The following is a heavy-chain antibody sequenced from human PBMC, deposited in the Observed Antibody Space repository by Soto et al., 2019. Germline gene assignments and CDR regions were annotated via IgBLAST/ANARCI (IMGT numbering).Heavy chain of an antibody. CDR1: EFTFSTYW. D-gene: IGHD6-19*01. V-gene: IGHV3-7*05. J-gene: IGHJ5*02. CDR3: AGGSGWESGT. Sequence: EVQLVESGGGLVQPGGSLRLSCAVSEFTFSTYWMTWVSQAPGKGLEWVANKKEDGGEKHYLESVRGRFTISRDNAKKPLYWEMNSLRADDTAVYYCAGGSGWESGTWGQGTLVTVSS. CDR2: KKEDGGEK.